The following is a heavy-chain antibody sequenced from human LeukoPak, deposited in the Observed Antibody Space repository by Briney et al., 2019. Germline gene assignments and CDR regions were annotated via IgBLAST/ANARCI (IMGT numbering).Heavy chain of an antibody. CDR3: ARSSDIVLMVYATEYYFDY. D-gene: IGHD2-8*01. Sequence: SVKVSCKASGGTFSSYAISWVRQAPGQGLEWMGGIIPIFGTANYAQKFQGRVTITTDESTSTAYMELSSLRSEDTAVYYCARSSDIVLMVYATEYYFDYWGQGTLVTVSS. V-gene: IGHV1-69*05. J-gene: IGHJ4*02. CDR1: GGTFSSYA. CDR2: IIPIFGTA.